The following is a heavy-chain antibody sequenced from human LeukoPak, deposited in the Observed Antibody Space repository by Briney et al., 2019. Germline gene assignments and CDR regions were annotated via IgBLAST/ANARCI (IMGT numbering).Heavy chain of an antibody. CDR2: IYTSGST. D-gene: IGHD3-16*01. J-gene: IGHJ6*03. CDR1: GGSISSYY. V-gene: IGHV4-4*09. Sequence: SETLSLTCTVFGGSISSYYWSWIRQPPGKGLEWIWYIYTSGSTNYNPSLKSRITISVDTSKNQFSLKLSSVTAPDPAVYYCARLAEGFGDARDVWGKGTTVPVSS. CDR3: ARLAEGFGDARDV.